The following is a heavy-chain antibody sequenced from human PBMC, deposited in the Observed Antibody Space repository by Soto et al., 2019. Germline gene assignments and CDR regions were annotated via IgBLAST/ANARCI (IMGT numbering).Heavy chain of an antibody. V-gene: IGHV3-30-3*01. CDR1: GFTFSSYA. D-gene: IGHD3-22*01. J-gene: IGHJ4*02. Sequence: GGSLRLSCAASGFTFSSYAMHWVRQAPGKGLEWVAVISYDGSNKYYADSVKGRFTISRDNSKNTLYLQMNSLRAEDTAVYYCARADYYDSSGYSLFDYWGQGTLVTVSS. CDR3: ARADYYDSSGYSLFDY. CDR2: ISYDGSNK.